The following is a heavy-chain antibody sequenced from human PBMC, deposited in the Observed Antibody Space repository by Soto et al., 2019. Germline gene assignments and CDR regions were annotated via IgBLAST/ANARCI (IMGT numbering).Heavy chain of an antibody. CDR2: IDPSAGST. J-gene: IGHJ4*02. V-gene: IGHV1-46*01. CDR3: ARSPVPTGTTLFYFDY. CDR1: GYTFTTHF. D-gene: IGHD1-1*01. Sequence: QVQLVQSGAEVKKPGASVKISCKASGYTFTTHFMLWVRQAPGQGLDWMGIIDPSAGSTTYAQNFQGRVTMTRDTSTSTIDMELRSLRSDDTAVYYCARSPVPTGTTLFYFDYWGQGTLVTVSS.